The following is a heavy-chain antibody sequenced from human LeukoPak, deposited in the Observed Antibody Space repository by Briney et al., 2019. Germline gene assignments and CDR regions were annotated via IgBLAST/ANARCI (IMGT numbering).Heavy chain of an antibody. V-gene: IGHV3-11*06. CDR2: ISSSSYT. D-gene: IGHD3-10*01. Sequence: TPGGSLRLSCAASGFTFSDHYMSWIRQAPGKGLEWVSYISSSSYTVYADSVKGRFTISRDNAKSSLYLQMNSLRAEDTAVYYCARDIGMVREVIITNHFDYWGQGTPVTVSS. CDR1: GFTFSDHY. CDR3: ARDIGMVREVIITNHFDY. J-gene: IGHJ4*02.